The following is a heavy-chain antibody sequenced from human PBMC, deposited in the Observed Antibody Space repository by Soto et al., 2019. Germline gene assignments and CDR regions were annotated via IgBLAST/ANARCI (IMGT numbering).Heavy chain of an antibody. Sequence: TGGSLRLSCAASGFIFSSYAMSWVRQAPGKGLEWVSAISGSGGSTYYADSVKGRFTISRDNSKNKLYLQMNSLRAEDTAVYYCAKDRVLVTTTSGWFDPWGQGTLGTVSS. CDR3: AKDRVLVTTTSGWFDP. CDR1: GFIFSSYA. V-gene: IGHV3-23*01. J-gene: IGHJ5*02. CDR2: ISGSGGST. D-gene: IGHD2-15*01.